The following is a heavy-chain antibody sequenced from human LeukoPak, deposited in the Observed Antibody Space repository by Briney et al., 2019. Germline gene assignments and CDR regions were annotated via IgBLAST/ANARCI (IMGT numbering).Heavy chain of an antibody. V-gene: IGHV4-59*01. CDR1: GGSISNFY. CDR3: ARARDITVAGTWGDNWFYP. J-gene: IGHJ5*02. D-gene: IGHD6-19*01. Sequence: SETLSLTCTVSGGSISNFYWSWIRQSPGKGLEWIGYIHYRGSTNYNPSLKSRVTISVATSKSQFSLKLSSVTAADTAIYYCARARDITVAGTWGDNWFYPWGQGTLVTVSS. CDR2: IHYRGST.